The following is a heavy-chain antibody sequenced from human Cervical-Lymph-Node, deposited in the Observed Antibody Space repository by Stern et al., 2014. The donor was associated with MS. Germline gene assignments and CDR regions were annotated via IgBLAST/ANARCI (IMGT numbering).Heavy chain of an antibody. Sequence: EQLVQSGAEVKKPGASVQVSCKASGYTFTSSYMQWVRQAPGQGLEWMGIINPSGGSTSYAQKFQGRVTMTRDTSTSTVYMELSSLRSEDTAVYYCARDNGLPFDYWGQGTLVTVSS. CDR1: GYTFTSSY. CDR2: INPSGGST. J-gene: IGHJ4*02. CDR3: ARDNGLPFDY. V-gene: IGHV1-46*01.